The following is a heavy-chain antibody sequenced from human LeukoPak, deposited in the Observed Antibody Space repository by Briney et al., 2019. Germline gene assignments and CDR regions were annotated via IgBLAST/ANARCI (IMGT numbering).Heavy chain of an antibody. CDR2: ISAANGNT. Sequence: ASVKVSCKASGYTFTSYGISWVRQAPGQGLEWMGWISAANGNTDYAQKLQGRVTTTTDTSTSTAYMELRNLRSDDTAVYHCARDGRIAEGEATKAGWDGMDVWGQGTTVIVSS. D-gene: IGHD1/OR15-1a*01. CDR1: GYTFTSYG. J-gene: IGHJ6*02. CDR3: ARDGRIAEGEATKAGWDGMDV. V-gene: IGHV1-18*01.